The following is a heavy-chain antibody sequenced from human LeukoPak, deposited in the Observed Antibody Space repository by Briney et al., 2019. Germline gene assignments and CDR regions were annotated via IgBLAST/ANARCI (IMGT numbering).Heavy chain of an antibody. CDR2: ISGSGGST. Sequence: GGSLRLSCAASGFTFSSYAMSWVRQAPGKGLEWVSAISGSGGSTYYADSVKGRFTISRDNSKNTLYLQMDSLRAEDTAVYYCAKLRRELRLYHEAFDIWGQGTMVTVSS. CDR1: GFTFSSYA. J-gene: IGHJ3*02. CDR3: AKLRRELRLYHEAFDI. D-gene: IGHD4-23*01. V-gene: IGHV3-23*01.